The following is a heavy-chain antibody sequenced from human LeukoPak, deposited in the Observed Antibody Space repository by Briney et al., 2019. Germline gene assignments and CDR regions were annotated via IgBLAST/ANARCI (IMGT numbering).Heavy chain of an antibody. J-gene: IGHJ4*02. Sequence: SETLSLTCAVYGGSFSGYYWSWIRQPPGKGLEWIGEINHSGSTNYNPSLKSRATISVDTSKNQFSLKLSSVTAADTAVYYCARVSGIAAAGGGDYWGQGTLVTVSS. CDR1: GGSFSGYY. V-gene: IGHV4-34*01. CDR3: ARVSGIAAAGGGDY. CDR2: INHSGST. D-gene: IGHD6-13*01.